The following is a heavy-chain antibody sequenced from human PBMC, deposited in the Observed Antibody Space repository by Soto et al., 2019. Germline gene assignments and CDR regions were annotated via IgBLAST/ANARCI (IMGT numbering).Heavy chain of an antibody. Sequence: QVPLVQSGAEVKKPGSSVKVSCKASGGTFSSYAISWVRQAPGQGLEWMGGIIPIFGTANYAQQFQARVTITADESTSTADMELSSLRSEDTAVYYCASPTITRNYYYYGMDVWGQGTTVTVSS. D-gene: IGHD1-20*01. J-gene: IGHJ6*02. CDR1: GGTFSSYA. V-gene: IGHV1-69*01. CDR2: IIPIFGTA. CDR3: ASPTITRNYYYYGMDV.